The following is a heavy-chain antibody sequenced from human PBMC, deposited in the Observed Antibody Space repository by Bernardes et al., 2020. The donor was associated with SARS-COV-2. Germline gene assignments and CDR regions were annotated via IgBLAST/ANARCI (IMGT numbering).Heavy chain of an antibody. D-gene: IGHD3-10*01. Sequence: SVKHSCKASAYTFTRYALRWVPQAPGHGLECMGWIGAHIGNPNYAQKLQGRVTMTTDTSTSTAYIELRSLRSDDTAVYYCSRDPMMVRGVRLVKNSFDPWGQGTLVTVSS. V-gene: IGHV1-18*01. CDR1: AYTFTRYA. CDR2: IGAHIGNP. CDR3: SRDPMMVRGVRLVKNSFDP. J-gene: IGHJ5*02.